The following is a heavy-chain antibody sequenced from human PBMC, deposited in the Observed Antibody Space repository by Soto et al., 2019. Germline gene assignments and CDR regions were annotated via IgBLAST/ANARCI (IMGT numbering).Heavy chain of an antibody. CDR3: ARDGYSSGWPGFDY. CDR1: GGTFSSYA. J-gene: IGHJ4*02. Sequence: GASVKVSCKASGGTFSSYAISWVRQAPGQGLEWMGGIIPIFGTANYAQKFQGRVTITADESTSTAYMELSSLRSEDTAVYYCARDGYSSGWPGFDYWGQGTLVTVSS. D-gene: IGHD6-19*01. CDR2: IIPIFGTA. V-gene: IGHV1-69*13.